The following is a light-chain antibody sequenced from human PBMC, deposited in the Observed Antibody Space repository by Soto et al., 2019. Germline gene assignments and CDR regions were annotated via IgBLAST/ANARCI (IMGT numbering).Light chain of an antibody. CDR1: SSDVGGYNY. J-gene: IGLJ2*01. Sequence: QSVLTQPPSASGSPGQSVTISCTGTSSDVGGYNYVSWYQQHPGKAPKLMIYEVSKRPSGVPYRFSGSKSGNTDSLAVSGLQAEDEADYYCSSYAGSNNVVFGGATKLTVL. CDR3: SSYAGSNNVV. V-gene: IGLV2-8*01. CDR2: EVS.